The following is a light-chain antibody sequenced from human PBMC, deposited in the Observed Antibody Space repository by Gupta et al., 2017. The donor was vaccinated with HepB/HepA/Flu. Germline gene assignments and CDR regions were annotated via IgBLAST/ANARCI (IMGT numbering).Light chain of an antibody. CDR1: SGHSSYA. CDR3: QTWGTGGV. V-gene: IGLV4-69*01. CDR2: VNSDDSH. Sequence: QLVLTQSPSASASLGASVKLTCTLSSGHSSYATAWHQQQPEKGPRYLMKVNSDDSHSKGDGIPDRFSGSSSGAERYLTISSLQSEDEADYYCQTWGTGGVFGGGTKLTVL. J-gene: IGLJ2*01.